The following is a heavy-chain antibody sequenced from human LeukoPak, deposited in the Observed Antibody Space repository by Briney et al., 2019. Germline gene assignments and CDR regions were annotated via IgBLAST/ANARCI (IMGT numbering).Heavy chain of an antibody. CDR1: GGSISSSSYY. J-gene: IGHJ4*02. Sequence: SETLSLTCTVSGGSISSSSYYWGWLRQPPGKGLEWIGSIYYSGSTYYNPSLKSRVTISVDTSKNQFSLKLSSVTAADTAVYYCARRCSSTSCSPIDYWGQGTLVTVSS. CDR2: IYYSGST. D-gene: IGHD2-2*01. V-gene: IGHV4-39*01. CDR3: ARRCSSTSCSPIDY.